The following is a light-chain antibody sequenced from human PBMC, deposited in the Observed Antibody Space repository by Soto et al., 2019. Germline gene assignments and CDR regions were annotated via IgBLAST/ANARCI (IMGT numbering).Light chain of an antibody. CDR1: SSDVGAYDF. J-gene: IGLJ1*01. Sequence: QSVLTQPASVSGSPGQSITISCTGTSSDVGAYDFVSWYQQHPDKAPKLMIYEVSNRPSGVSHRFSGSKSVNTATLTFSGLQAEDEADYYCSSYTTSSTRVFGTGTKVTVL. V-gene: IGLV2-14*03. CDR2: EVS. CDR3: SSYTTSSTRV.